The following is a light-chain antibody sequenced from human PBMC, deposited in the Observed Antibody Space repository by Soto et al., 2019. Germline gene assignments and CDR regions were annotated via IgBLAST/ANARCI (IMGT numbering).Light chain of an antibody. CDR3: QQTCCMPVT. V-gene: IGKV1-39*01. CDR1: QNIASF. CDR2: SAS. Sequence: DVQMTQSPSSLSASVGDRVTITCRASQNIASFLNWYQQRPGTAPKLLIYSASNLESGVPSRFSGRGSATDFSRIISSLEPKGFASYCGQQTCCMPVTLGQGTKLEMK. J-gene: IGKJ2*01.